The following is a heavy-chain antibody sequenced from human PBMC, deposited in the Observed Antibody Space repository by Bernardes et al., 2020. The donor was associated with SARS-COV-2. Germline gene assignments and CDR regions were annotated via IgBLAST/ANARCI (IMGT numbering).Heavy chain of an antibody. D-gene: IGHD1-26*01. CDR1: GFTFSNAW. J-gene: IGHJ4*02. CDR3: ATDHELRM. V-gene: IGHV3-15*01. Sequence: GGSLRLSCAASGFTFSNAWMSWVRQAPGKGLEWVGRIKRKSDDGTIEYGAPVKCRFTISRDDSQNTLYLQMNSLKAEDTAVYFCATDHELRMWGQGTLVTVSS. CDR2: IKRKSDDGTI.